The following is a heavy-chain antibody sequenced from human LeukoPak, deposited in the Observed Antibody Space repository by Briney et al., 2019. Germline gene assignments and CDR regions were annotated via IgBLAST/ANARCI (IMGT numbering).Heavy chain of an antibody. CDR2: MNPNSGNT. V-gene: IGHV1-8*01. D-gene: IGHD3/OR15-3a*01. J-gene: IGHJ3*02. CDR3: ARVRLDHDAFDI. Sequence: ASVKVSCKASGYTFTSYDINWVRQATGQGLEWMGWMNPNSGNTGYAQKFQGRVTMTRNTSISTAYMELSSLRSEDTAVCYCARVRLDHDAFDIWGQGTMVTVSS. CDR1: GYTFTSYD.